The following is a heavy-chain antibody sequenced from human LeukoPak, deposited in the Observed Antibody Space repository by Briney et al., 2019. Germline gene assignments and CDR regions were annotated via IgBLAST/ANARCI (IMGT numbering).Heavy chain of an antibody. V-gene: IGHV5-51*01. CDR3: ARLLGGAAGILAGFDP. CDR2: IYPGDSDT. D-gene: IGHD6-13*01. J-gene: IGHJ5*02. CDR1: GYSFTSYW. Sequence: GESLQISCQGSGYSFTSYWIGWVRQMPGKGLEWMGIIYPGDSDTRYSPSFQGQVTISADKSISTAYLQWSSLKASDAATYYCARLLGGAAGILAGFDPWGQGTLVTVSS.